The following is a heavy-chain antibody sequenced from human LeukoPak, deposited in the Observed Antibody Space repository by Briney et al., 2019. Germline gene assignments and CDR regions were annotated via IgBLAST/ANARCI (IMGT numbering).Heavy chain of an antibody. V-gene: IGHV3-72*01. D-gene: IGHD3-22*01. CDR3: ARTSQYYYDSSGYYYDAFDI. J-gene: IGHJ3*02. CDR2: TRNKANSYTT. Sequence: GGSLRLSCAASGLTFSDHYMDWVRQAPGKGLEWVGRTRNKANSYTTEYAASVKGRFTISRDDSKNSLYLQMNSLKTEDTAVYYCARTSQYYYDSSGYYYDAFDIWGQGTMVTVSS. CDR1: GLTFSDHY.